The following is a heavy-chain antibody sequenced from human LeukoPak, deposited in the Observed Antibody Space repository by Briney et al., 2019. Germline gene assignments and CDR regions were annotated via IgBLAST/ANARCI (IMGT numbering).Heavy chain of an antibody. D-gene: IGHD3-3*01. Sequence: GRSLRLSCAASGFTFDDYAMHWVRQAPGKGLEWVSGISWNSGSIGYADSVKGRFTISRDNAKNSLYLQMNSLRAEDTALYYCAKAGGRFLEWLGYFDYWGQGTLVTVSS. CDR2: ISWNSGSI. CDR3: AKAGGRFLEWLGYFDY. CDR1: GFTFDDYA. J-gene: IGHJ4*02. V-gene: IGHV3-9*01.